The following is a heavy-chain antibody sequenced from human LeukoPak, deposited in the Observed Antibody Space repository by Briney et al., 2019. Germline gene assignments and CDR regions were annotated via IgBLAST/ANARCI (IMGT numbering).Heavy chain of an antibody. D-gene: IGHD2-2*02. J-gene: IGHJ4*02. V-gene: IGHV3-74*01. Sequence: PGGSLRLSCAASGFALSSYWMHWVRQAPGKGLVWVSDINSDGSTIRYADSVQGRFTISRDNAKNTLYLQMNSLRADDTAVYYCATRDYTSSKYWGQGTLVTVPS. CDR1: GFALSSYW. CDR3: ATRDYTSSKY. CDR2: INSDGSTI.